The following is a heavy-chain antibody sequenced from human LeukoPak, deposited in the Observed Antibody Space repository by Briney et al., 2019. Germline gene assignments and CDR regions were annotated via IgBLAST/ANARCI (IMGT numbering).Heavy chain of an antibody. CDR2: IYYSGNT. Sequence: SETLSLTCTVSGDSISSRSYYWGWIRQPPGKGLEWIGSIYYSGNTYYNPSLKSRVTTSVDTSKNQFSLKLGSVTAADTAVYYCARRVVVVVVEPVAPGTVDFWGQGTLATVSS. CDR1: GDSISSRSYY. D-gene: IGHD2-2*01. V-gene: IGHV4-39*01. J-gene: IGHJ4*02. CDR3: ARRVVVVVVEPVAPGTVDF.